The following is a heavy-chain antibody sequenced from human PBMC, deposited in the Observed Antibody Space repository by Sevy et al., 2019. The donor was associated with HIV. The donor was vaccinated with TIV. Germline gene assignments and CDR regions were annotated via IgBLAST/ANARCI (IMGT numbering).Heavy chain of an antibody. CDR3: ASGGRHYYDSSGYYELGTFDY. Sequence: SETLSLTCTVSGGSISSYYWSWIRQPPGKGLEWIGYIYYSGSTNYNPSLKSRVTISVDTSKNQFSLKLSSVTAADTAVYYCASGGRHYYDSSGYYELGTFDYWGQGTLVTVSS. D-gene: IGHD3-22*01. J-gene: IGHJ4*02. V-gene: IGHV4-59*01. CDR1: GGSISSYY. CDR2: IYYSGST.